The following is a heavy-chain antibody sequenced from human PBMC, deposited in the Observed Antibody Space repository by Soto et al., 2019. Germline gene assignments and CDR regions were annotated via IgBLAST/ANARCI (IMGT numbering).Heavy chain of an antibody. CDR2: INGGRS. CDR3: ATHASHL. CDR1: GFTFSRYD. J-gene: IGHJ5*02. V-gene: IGHV3-23*01. Sequence: GGSLRLSCAASGFTFSRYDMSWVRQAPGKGLGWVSAINGGRSFYGDSVEGRFTVSRDNSKNTLYLQMNSLRVEDTAIYYCATHASHLWGQGTLVTVSS.